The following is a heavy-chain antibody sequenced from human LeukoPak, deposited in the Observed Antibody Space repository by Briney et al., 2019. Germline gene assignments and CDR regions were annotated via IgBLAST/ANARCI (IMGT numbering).Heavy chain of an antibody. J-gene: IGHJ3*02. Sequence: AGGSLRLSCAASGFTFSSYIMNWVRQAPGKGLEWVSYISSSGSTIYYADSVKGRFTISRDNAKNSLYLQMNSLRAEDTAVYYCAREVVRAFDIWGQGTMVTVSS. D-gene: IGHD2-15*01. CDR3: AREVVRAFDI. CDR1: GFTFSSYI. CDR2: ISSSGSTI. V-gene: IGHV3-48*04.